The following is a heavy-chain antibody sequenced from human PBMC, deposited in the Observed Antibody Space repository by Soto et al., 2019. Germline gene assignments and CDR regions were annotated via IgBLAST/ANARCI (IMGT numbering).Heavy chain of an antibody. CDR3: ARDPDYGDYWGYFFDS. CDR2: INPTSVGT. J-gene: IGHJ4*02. V-gene: IGHV1-2*02. Sequence: ASVKVSCKTSGYTFAAYYIHWIRQAPGQGLEWMGWINPTSVGTVYAQNFQDRVTMTRDTSISTAYMELRRLNSDDTAVYYCARDPDYGDYWGYFFDSWGQGTPVTVSS. CDR1: GYTFAAYY. D-gene: IGHD4-17*01.